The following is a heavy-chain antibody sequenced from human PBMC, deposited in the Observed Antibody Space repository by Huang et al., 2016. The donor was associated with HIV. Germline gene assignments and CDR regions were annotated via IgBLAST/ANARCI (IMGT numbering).Heavy chain of an antibody. D-gene: IGHD2-15*01. Sequence: QVQLQESGPGLVKPSQTLSLTCTVSGASISSGSYYWTWIRQPAGKGLEWIGHIYTRGSTNYNPSLKSRVTISIDTSKNHFSRRLNSVTAADTAVYYCATWPPGSQMRAFDIWGPGTMITVSS. CDR2: IYTRGST. CDR1: GASISSGSYY. CDR3: ATWPPGSQMRAFDI. V-gene: IGHV4-61*09. J-gene: IGHJ3*02.